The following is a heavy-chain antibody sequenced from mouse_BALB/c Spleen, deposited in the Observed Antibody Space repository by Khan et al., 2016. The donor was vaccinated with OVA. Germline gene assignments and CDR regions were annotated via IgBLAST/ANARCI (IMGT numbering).Heavy chain of an antibody. D-gene: IGHD2-4*01. Sequence: EVQLQESGPGLVKPSPSLSLTCTVTGYSITSGYAWNWIRQFPGNKLEWMGYISYSGGTSYNPSLKSRISITRDTSKNQFFLQLNSVTTEATAAEYGGRGNYDGCDFDDWGQGTPLTVSS. V-gene: IGHV3-2*02. J-gene: IGHJ2*01. CDR1: GYSITSGYA. CDR2: ISYSGGT. CDR3: GRGNYDGCDFDD.